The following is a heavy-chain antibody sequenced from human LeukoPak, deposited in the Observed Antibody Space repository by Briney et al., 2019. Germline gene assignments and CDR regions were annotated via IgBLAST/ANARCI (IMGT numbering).Heavy chain of an antibody. D-gene: IGHD6-13*01. V-gene: IGHV3-33*01. Sequence: PGGSLRLSCAASGFTFRNYGMHWVRQAPGKGLEWVAVIWSDGSTMYYAESVQGRFTISRDTSKNRLYLQLNSLRVEDTAVFYCARDTSSSWYYFDHWGQGTLVTVSS. CDR2: IWSDGSTM. J-gene: IGHJ4*02. CDR1: GFTFRNYG. CDR3: ARDTSSSWYYFDH.